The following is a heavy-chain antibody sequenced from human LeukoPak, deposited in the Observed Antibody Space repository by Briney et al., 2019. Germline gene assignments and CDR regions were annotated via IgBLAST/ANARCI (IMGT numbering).Heavy chain of an antibody. CDR3: ARDIGGNSGLGDALDI. CDR1: GFTFSSYW. D-gene: IGHD4-23*01. V-gene: IGHV3-7*01. J-gene: IGHJ3*02. Sequence: GGSLRLSCAASGFTFSSYWMSWVRQAPGKGLEWVANIKQDGSEKYYVDSVKGRFTISRDNAKNSLYLQMNSLRAEDTAVYYCARDIGGNSGLGDALDIWGQGTMVTVSS. CDR2: IKQDGSEK.